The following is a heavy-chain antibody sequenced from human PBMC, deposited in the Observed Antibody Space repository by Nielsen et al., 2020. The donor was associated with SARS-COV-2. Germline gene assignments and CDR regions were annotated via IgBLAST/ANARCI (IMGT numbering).Heavy chain of an antibody. CDR2: ISGNGGST. V-gene: IGHV3-23*01. Sequence: WIRQPPGKGLEWVSAISGNGGSTYYADSVKGRFTISRDNSKNTLYLQMNSLRAEDTAVYYCARDRVTMVRGVPYYYGMDVWGQGTTVTVSS. CDR3: ARDRVTMVRGVPYYYGMDV. J-gene: IGHJ6*02. D-gene: IGHD3-10*01.